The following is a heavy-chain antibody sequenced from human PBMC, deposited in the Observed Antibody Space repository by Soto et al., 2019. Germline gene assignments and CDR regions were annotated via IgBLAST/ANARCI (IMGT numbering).Heavy chain of an antibody. D-gene: IGHD6-25*01. CDR2: IYYIGDT. Sequence: QEQLQESGPGLVKPSQTLSLTCTVSVGSINSGAHCWSWLRQHPRKGLEWIVYIYYIGDTQYNPALKSRVTISLDTCKNQFSMKLNSVTAADTAVYYCERVESASGIAYWGQGTLVTVSS. CDR3: ERVESASGIAY. J-gene: IGHJ4*02. CDR1: VGSINSGAHC. V-gene: IGHV4-31*03.